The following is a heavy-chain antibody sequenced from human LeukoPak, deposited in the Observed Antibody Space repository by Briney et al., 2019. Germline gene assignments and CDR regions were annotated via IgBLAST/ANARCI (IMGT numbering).Heavy chain of an antibody. Sequence: ASVKVSCKASGYTFTSYAMHWVRQAPGQRLEWMGWINAGNGNTKYSQEFQSRVTITRDTSASTAYMELSSLRSEDMAVYYCARSGDYYDSSGYYPGGFDYWGQGTLVTVSS. J-gene: IGHJ4*02. CDR3: ARSGDYYDSSGYYPGGFDY. D-gene: IGHD3-22*01. CDR2: INAGNGNT. CDR1: GYTFTSYA. V-gene: IGHV1-3*03.